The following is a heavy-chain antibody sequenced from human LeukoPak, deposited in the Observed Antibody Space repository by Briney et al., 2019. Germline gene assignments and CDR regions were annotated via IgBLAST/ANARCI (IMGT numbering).Heavy chain of an antibody. Sequence: PGGALRLSCAASGVTFSSYAMHWVRQAPGKGLEYVAAISNGGGSTHYANSVKVRFTISGDNSKNTLYLQMGSLRAEDMAVYYCARPYYDIWSAYVYWGQGTLVTVSS. CDR1: GVTFSSYA. CDR3: ARPYYDIWSAYVY. V-gene: IGHV3-64*01. J-gene: IGHJ4*02. CDR2: ISNGGGST. D-gene: IGHD3-3*01.